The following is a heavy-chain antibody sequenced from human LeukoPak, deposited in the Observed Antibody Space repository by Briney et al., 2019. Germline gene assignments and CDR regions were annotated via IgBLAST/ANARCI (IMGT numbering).Heavy chain of an antibody. D-gene: IGHD3-10*01. Sequence: ASVTVSCTASGYTFTSYAMHWVRQAPGQRLEWMGWINAGNGNTKYSQKFQGRVTITRDTSASTAYMELSSLRSEDTAVYYCATGMVRGVNLDYWGQGTLVTVSS. J-gene: IGHJ4*02. CDR3: ATGMVRGVNLDY. CDR1: GYTFTSYA. V-gene: IGHV1-3*01. CDR2: INAGNGNT.